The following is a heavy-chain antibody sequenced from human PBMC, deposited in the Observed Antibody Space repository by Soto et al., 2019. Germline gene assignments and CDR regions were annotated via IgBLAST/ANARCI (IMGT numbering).Heavy chain of an antibody. CDR1: GVTFANYA. J-gene: IGHJ1*01. V-gene: IGHV3-23*01. D-gene: IGHD2-15*01. CDR2: VSAGGDNT. CDR3: AKGPLPTYSSVD. Sequence: GGSLRLSCTASGVTFANYAMHWVRQAPGKGLEWVSRVSAGGDNTDYADAVKGRFTISRDNSKNTLFLQMTSLRAEDTALYYWAKGPLPTYSSVDWG.